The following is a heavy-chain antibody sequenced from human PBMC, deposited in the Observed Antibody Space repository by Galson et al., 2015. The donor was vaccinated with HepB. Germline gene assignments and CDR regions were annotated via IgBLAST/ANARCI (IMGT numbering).Heavy chain of an antibody. CDR1: GYTFTTYG. D-gene: IGHD3-10*01. CDR2: ISAYNGDT. CDR3: ARDPLGVTFDY. V-gene: IGHV1-18*01. Sequence: SVKVSCKASGYTFTTYGVSWVRQAPGQGLEWMGWISAYNGDTNYAQKLQGRVTMTTDTSTSTAYMELRSLTSDDTAVYYCARDPLGVTFDYWGQGTLVTVSS. J-gene: IGHJ4*02.